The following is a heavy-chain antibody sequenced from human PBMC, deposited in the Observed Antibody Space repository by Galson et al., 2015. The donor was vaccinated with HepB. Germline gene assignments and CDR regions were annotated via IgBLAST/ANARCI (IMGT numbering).Heavy chain of an antibody. J-gene: IGHJ3*02. D-gene: IGHD6-6*01. V-gene: IGHV1-69*13. Sequence: SVKVSCKASGGTFSSYAISWVRQAPGQGLEWMGGIIPIFGTANYAQKFQGRVTVTADESTSTAYMELSSLRSEDTAVYYCARAGLAARLFSSAFDIWGQGTMVTVSS. CDR3: ARAGLAARLFSSAFDI. CDR1: GGTFSSYA. CDR2: IIPIFGTA.